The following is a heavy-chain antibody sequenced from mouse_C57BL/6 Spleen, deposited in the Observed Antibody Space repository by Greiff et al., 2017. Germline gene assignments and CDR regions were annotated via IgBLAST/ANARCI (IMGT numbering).Heavy chain of an antibody. CDR2: IDPEDGDT. CDR3: TFTYPITTVGPDY. J-gene: IGHJ2*01. Sequence: EVQLQQSGAELVRPGASVKLSCTASGFNIKDYYMHWVKQRPEQGLEWIGRIDPEDGDTEYAPKFQGKATMTADTSSNTAYLQLSSLTSEDTAVYYCTFTYPITTVGPDYWGQGTTLTVSS. V-gene: IGHV14-1*01. CDR1: GFNIKDYY. D-gene: IGHD1-1*01.